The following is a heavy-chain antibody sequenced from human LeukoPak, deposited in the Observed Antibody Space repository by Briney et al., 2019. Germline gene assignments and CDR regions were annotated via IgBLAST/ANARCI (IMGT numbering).Heavy chain of an antibody. CDR2: ISSSSYI. Sequence: GGSLRLSCAASGFTFSSYSMNWVRQAPGKGLEWVSSISSSSYIYYADSVKGRFTISRDNAKYSLYLQMNSLRAEDTAVYYCARDSLEDYVWGSYRYWFDYWGQGTLVTVSS. V-gene: IGHV3-21*01. D-gene: IGHD3-16*02. CDR1: GFTFSSYS. J-gene: IGHJ4*02. CDR3: ARDSLEDYVWGSYRYWFDY.